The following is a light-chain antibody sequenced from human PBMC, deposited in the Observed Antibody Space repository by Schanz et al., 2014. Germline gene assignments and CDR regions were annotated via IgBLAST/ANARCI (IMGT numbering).Light chain of an antibody. J-gene: IGKJ4*01. CDR3: QRYGSSPLT. CDR1: QSVSSN. CDR2: GAS. Sequence: EIVLTQSPGTLSLSPGERATLSCRASQSVSSNLAWYQQKPGQAPRLLIYGASSRATGIPDRFSGSGSGTDFTLTITRLEPEDFAVYYCQRYGSSPLTFGGGTRVEIK. V-gene: IGKV3-20*01.